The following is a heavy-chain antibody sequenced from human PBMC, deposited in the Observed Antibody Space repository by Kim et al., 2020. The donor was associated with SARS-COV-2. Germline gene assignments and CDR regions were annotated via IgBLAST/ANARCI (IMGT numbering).Heavy chain of an antibody. J-gene: IGHJ5*02. Sequence: KFQGRVTITRDTSASTAYMELSSLRSEDTAVYYCARDTSSGSYSYNWFDPWGQGTLVTVSS. D-gene: IGHD1-26*01. CDR3: ARDTSSGSYSYNWFDP. V-gene: IGHV1-3*01.